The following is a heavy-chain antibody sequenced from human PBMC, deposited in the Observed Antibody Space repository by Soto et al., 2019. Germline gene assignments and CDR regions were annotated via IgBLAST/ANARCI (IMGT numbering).Heavy chain of an antibody. CDR3: ARDLDPAVVTYDY. D-gene: IGHD5-18*01. CDR2: ISVYNGNT. CDR1: GYTFTSYG. J-gene: IGHJ4*02. Sequence: VQLVQSGAEVKKSGASVKVSCKASGYTFTSYGISWVRQAPGQGLEWMRWISVYNGNTNYGQKLQGRVTMTTDTSTSTAYMELRSLRSADKAVFYRARDLDPAVVTYDYLGQGTVVPVSS. V-gene: IGHV1-18*04.